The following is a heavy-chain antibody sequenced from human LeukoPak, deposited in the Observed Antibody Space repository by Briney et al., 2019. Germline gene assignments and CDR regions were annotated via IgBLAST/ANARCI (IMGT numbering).Heavy chain of an antibody. CDR2: IRYDGSNK. J-gene: IGHJ6*03. CDR3: ARAVNAVTPYYYYYYMDV. Sequence: GGSLRLSCAASGFSFSTYGMHWVRQAPGKGLEWVAFIRYDGSNKYYADSVKGRFTISRNNAKNSLYLQMNSLRAEDTAVYYCARAVNAVTPYYYYYYMDVWGKGTTVTVSS. V-gene: IGHV3-30*02. CDR1: GFSFSTYG. D-gene: IGHD4-11*01.